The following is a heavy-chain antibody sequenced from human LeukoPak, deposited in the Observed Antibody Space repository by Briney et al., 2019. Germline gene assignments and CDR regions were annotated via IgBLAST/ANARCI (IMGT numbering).Heavy chain of an antibody. Sequence: SETLSLTCAVYGGSFSGHYWSWIRQPPGKGLEWIGEINHSGSTNYNPSLESRVTISVDTSKNHFSLKLSSVTAADTAVYYCASGQYFDLWSGYYVDWGQGTLVTVSA. CDR2: INHSGST. D-gene: IGHD3-3*01. J-gene: IGHJ4*02. V-gene: IGHV4-34*01. CDR3: ASGQYFDLWSGYYVD. CDR1: GGSFSGHY.